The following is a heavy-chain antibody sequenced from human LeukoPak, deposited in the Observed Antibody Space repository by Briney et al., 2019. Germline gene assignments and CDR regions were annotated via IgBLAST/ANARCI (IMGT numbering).Heavy chain of an antibody. J-gene: IGHJ6*03. CDR3: ASYGDSGSYYYMDV. CDR1: GGSFSGFY. Sequence: PSETLSLTCAVYGGSFSGFYWSWIRQPPGKGLEWIGDINHSGTTNYNPSLKSRVTISADRPKNQFSLKVTSVTAADTAVYYCASYGDSGSYYYMDVWGKGTTVTVSS. D-gene: IGHD4-17*01. CDR2: INHSGTT. V-gene: IGHV4-34*01.